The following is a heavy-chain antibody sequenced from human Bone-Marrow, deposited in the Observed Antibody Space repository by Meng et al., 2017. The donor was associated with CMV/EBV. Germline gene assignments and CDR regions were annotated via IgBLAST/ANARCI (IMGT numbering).Heavy chain of an antibody. CDR3: ARDTERLRIDY. CDR1: GSTFSNFW. Sequence: GGSLRLSCAASGSTFSNFWMHWIRQAPGKGLEWVSAISGSGGSTYYADSVKGRFTISRDNSKNTLYLQMNSLRAEDTAVYYCARDTERLRIDYWGQGTLVTVSS. CDR2: ISGSGGST. J-gene: IGHJ4*02. D-gene: IGHD4-17*01. V-gene: IGHV3-23*01.